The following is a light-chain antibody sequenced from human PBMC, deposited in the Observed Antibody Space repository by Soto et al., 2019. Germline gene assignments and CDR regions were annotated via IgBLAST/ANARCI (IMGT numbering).Light chain of an antibody. V-gene: IGKV1-6*01. Sequence: AIQMTQSPSPLSASVGDRVTITCRASQGIRNDLGWYQQKPGKAPKLLIYAASSLQSGVPSRFSGSGSGTDFTLTISRLQPEDFATYYCLQDYNYPPTFGQGTKVDIK. CDR2: AAS. J-gene: IGKJ1*01. CDR1: QGIRND. CDR3: LQDYNYPPT.